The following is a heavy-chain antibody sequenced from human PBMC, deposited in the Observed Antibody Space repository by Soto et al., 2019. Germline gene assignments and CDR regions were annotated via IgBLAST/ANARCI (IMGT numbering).Heavy chain of an antibody. CDR2: INHSGST. J-gene: IGHJ6*02. Sequence: QVQLQQWGAGLLKPSETLSLTCAVYGGSFSGYYWSWIRQPPGKGLEWIGEINHSGSTNYNPSLKSRVTISVDTSKNQFSLKLSSVTAADTAVYYCARGKPQRTSTVPKYYYYYGMDVWGQGTTVTVSS. V-gene: IGHV4-34*01. CDR3: ARGKPQRTSTVPKYYYYYGMDV. CDR1: GGSFSGYY. D-gene: IGHD4-17*01.